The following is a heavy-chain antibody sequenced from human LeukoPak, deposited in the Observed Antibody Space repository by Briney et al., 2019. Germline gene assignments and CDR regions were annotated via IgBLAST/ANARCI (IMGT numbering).Heavy chain of an antibody. CDR1: GLTFSTST. V-gene: IGHV3-23*01. Sequence: PGGSLRLSCAASGLTFSTSTFSWVRQAPGKGLEWVSAIDGGGTTYYADSAKGRFAISRDNSKNTLSMHMASLIAEDTAIYFCEKDGYCDSTSCQFDFWGQGTMVTVSS. CDR2: IDGGGTT. J-gene: IGHJ4*02. CDR3: EKDGYCDSTSCQFDF. D-gene: IGHD2-2*03.